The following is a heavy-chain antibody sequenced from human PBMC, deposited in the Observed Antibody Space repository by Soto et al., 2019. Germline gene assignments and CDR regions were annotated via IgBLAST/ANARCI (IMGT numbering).Heavy chain of an antibody. J-gene: IGHJ5*02. Sequence: QVQLVESGGGVVQPGRSLRLSCAASRFTFSSYGMHWVRQAPGKGLEWVAVIWHDGSNLDYADSVKGRFTISRDNSKNTLYLQINSLRAEDTAVYYCARVGGIRYPIGNWFDPWGQGTLVTVSS. CDR1: RFTFSSYG. CDR2: IWHDGSNL. V-gene: IGHV3-33*01. D-gene: IGHD3-9*01. CDR3: ARVGGIRYPIGNWFDP.